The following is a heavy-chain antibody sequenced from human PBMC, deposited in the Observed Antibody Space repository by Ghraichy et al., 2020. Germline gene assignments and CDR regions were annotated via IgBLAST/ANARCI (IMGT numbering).Heavy chain of an antibody. D-gene: IGHD4-17*01. J-gene: IGHJ6*02. Sequence: GGSLRLSCAASGFTFSGSAIHWVRQASGKGLEWVGRIRTKANGYATAYAASVKGRFTISRDDSKNTAYLQMNHLKTEDTAVYYCPRSRDVMGDYVGYYYGIDVWGQGTTVTVSS. V-gene: IGHV3-73*01. CDR2: IRTKANGYAT. CDR3: PRSRDVMGDYVGYYYGIDV. CDR1: GFTFSGSA.